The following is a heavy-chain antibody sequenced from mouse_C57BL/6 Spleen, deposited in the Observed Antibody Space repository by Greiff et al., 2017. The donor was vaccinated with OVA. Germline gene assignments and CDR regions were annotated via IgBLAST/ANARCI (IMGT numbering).Heavy chain of an antibody. J-gene: IGHJ2*01. D-gene: IGHD2-2*01. CDR3: ASAMVTTVYYFDY. Sequence: QVQLQQPGAELVKPGASVKLSCKASGYTFTSYWMHWVKQRPGQGLEWIGMIHPNSGSTNYNEKFKSKATLTVDKSSSTAYMQLSSLTSEDSAVYYCASAMVTTVYYFDYWGQGTTLTVSS. V-gene: IGHV1-64*01. CDR2: IHPNSGST. CDR1: GYTFTSYW.